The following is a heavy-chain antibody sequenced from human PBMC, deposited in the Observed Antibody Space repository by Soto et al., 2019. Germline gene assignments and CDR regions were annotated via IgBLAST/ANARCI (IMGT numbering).Heavy chain of an antibody. J-gene: IGHJ6*02. D-gene: IGHD5-12*01. CDR2: ISYDGSNK. V-gene: IGHV3-30*18. CDR1: GFTFSSYG. Sequence: QVQLVESGGGVVQPGRSLRLSCAASGFTFSSYGMHWVRQAPGKGLEWVAVISYDGSNKYYADSVKGRFTISRDNSKNTLYLQMNSLRAEDTAVYYCAKDQVVATGGGMDVWGQGTTVTVSS. CDR3: AKDQVVATGGGMDV.